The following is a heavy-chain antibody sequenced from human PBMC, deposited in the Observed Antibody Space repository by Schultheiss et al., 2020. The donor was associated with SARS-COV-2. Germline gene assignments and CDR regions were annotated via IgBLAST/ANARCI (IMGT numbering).Heavy chain of an antibody. CDR1: GFTFSSYA. J-gene: IGHJ6*03. D-gene: IGHD2-2*01. Sequence: GGSLRLSCAASGFTFSSYAMSWVRQAPGKGLEWVSSISSSSSYIYYADSVKGRFTISRDNAKNSLYLQMNSLRAEDTAVYYCAAKPDIVVVPAATGYYMDVWGKGTTVTVSS. CDR2: ISSSSSYI. V-gene: IGHV3-21*01. CDR3: AAKPDIVVVPAATGYYMDV.